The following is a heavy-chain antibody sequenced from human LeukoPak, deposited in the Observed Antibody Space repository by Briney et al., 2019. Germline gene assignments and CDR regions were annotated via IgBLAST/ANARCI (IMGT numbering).Heavy chain of an antibody. J-gene: IGHJ4*02. CDR3: ARDRYGGNSGDFDY. CDR2: VYYSGTT. V-gene: IGHV4-59*01. D-gene: IGHD4-23*01. CDR1: GGSISSYF. Sequence: SETLSLTCTVSGGSISSYFWSWVRQPPRKGLEWIGYVYYSGTTNYNPSLKSRVTISVDTSKNQFSLKLNSVTAADTAVYYCARDRYGGNSGDFDYWGQGTLVTVSS.